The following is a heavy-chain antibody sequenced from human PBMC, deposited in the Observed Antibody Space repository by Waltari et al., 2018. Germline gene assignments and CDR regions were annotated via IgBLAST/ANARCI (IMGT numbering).Heavy chain of an antibody. D-gene: IGHD3-16*02. V-gene: IGHV1-3*01. CDR3: ARSEVGLIVY. J-gene: IGHJ4*02. CDR1: GYTFTSYA. CDR2: INAGNGNT. Sequence: QVQLVQSGAEVKKPGASVKVSCKASGYTFTSYAMHWVRQAPGQRLEWMGWINAGNGNTKYSQKCQGRVTITRDTSASTAYMELSSLRSEDTAVYYCARSEVGLIVYWGQGTLVTVSS.